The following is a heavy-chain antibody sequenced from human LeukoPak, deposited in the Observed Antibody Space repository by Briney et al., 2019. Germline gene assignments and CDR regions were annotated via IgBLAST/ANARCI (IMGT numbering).Heavy chain of an antibody. D-gene: IGHD4-17*01. CDR2: ISSRSATI. Sequence: PGGSLRLSCAASGFTFSDYTMNWVRQAPGKRLEWVSYISSRSATIYYADSVKGRFTISRDNSKNTLYLQMNSLRAEDTAVYYCAKGELVLYGDYGGGDYWGQGTLVTVSS. CDR1: GFTFSDYT. V-gene: IGHV3-48*01. J-gene: IGHJ4*02. CDR3: AKGELVLYGDYGGGDY.